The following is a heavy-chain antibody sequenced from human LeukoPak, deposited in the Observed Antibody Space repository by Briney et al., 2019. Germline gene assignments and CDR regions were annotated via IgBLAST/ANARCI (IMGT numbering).Heavy chain of an antibody. CDR3: ARDRRPYYYDSSGYLPDY. J-gene: IGHJ4*02. Sequence: ASVKVSCKGYGYTFINHDIDWVRQAAGQGLEWMGAINPTGGSTGYAQKFQGRVTMTSDTSTTTVYMEVSSLRSEDTAMYYCARDRRPYYYDSSGYLPDYWGQGTLVTVSS. D-gene: IGHD3-22*01. CDR2: INPTGGST. CDR1: GYTFINHD. V-gene: IGHV1-46*01.